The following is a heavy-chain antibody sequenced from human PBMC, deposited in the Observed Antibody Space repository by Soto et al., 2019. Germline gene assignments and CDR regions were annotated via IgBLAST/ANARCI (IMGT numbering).Heavy chain of an antibody. V-gene: IGHV3-23*01. J-gene: IGHJ4*02. CDR3: AKDRDDYRNYVFDY. CDR2: SSGSGSGGST. CDR1: GFTFTNYA. D-gene: IGHD4-4*01. Sequence: EVQLLESGGGLVQPGGSLRLACAASGFTFTNYAMTWVRQAPGKGLEWVSISSGSGSGGSTNYADSVKGRFTISRDNSKNTLSLQMNSLRVEDTAVYYCAKDRDDYRNYVFDYWGQGTLVTVSS.